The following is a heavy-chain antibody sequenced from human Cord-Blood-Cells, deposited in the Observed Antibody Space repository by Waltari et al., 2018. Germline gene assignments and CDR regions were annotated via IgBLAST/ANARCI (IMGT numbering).Heavy chain of an antibody. V-gene: IGHV1-2*02. CDR3: ARGVVGATWGAFDI. Sequence: QVQLVQSGADVKQPGALVAVSFMASGYTFNGYYTHWVRQAPGQGLEWMGWINPNSGGTNYAQKFQGRVTMTRDTSISTAYMELSRLRSDDTAVYYCARGVVGATWGAFDIWGQGTMVTVSS. CDR1: GYTFNGYY. CDR2: INPNSGGT. J-gene: IGHJ3*02. D-gene: IGHD1-26*01.